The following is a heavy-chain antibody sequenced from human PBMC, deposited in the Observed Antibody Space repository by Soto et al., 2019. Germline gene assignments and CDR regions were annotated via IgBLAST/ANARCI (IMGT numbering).Heavy chain of an antibody. D-gene: IGHD6-19*01. CDR3: ARAINPPWAVAGTALFRPYYFDY. CDR2: IYYSGST. J-gene: IGHJ4*02. V-gene: IGHV4-59*01. Sequence: SETLSLTCTVSGGSISSYYWSWIRQPPGKGLEWIGYIYYSGSTNYNPSLKSRVTISVDTSKNQFSLKLSSVTAADTAVYYCARAINPPWAVAGTALFRPYYFDYWGQGTLVTVSS. CDR1: GGSISSYY.